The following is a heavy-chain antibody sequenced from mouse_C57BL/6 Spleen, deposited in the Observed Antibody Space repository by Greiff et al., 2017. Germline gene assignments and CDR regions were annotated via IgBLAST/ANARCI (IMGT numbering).Heavy chain of an antibody. V-gene: IGHV14-4*01. J-gene: IGHJ2*01. CDR2: IDPENGDT. D-gene: IGHD2-1*01. CDR1: GFNIKDDY. Sequence: EVQLQQSGAELVRPGASVKLSCTASGFNIKDDYMHWVKQRPEQGLEWIGWIDPENGDTESASKFQGKATITADTSSNTAYLQLSSLTSEDTAVYYCTTWGYYGNGDYWGQGTTLTVSS. CDR3: TTWGYYGNGDY.